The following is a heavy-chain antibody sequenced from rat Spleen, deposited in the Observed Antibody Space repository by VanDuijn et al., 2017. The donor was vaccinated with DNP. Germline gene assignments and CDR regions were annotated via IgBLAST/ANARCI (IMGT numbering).Heavy chain of an antibody. D-gene: IGHD1-11*01. J-gene: IGHJ2*01. CDR1: GFPFSDYF. CDR2: ISYDGRRT. Sequence: EVQLVESGGGLVQPGRSLKLSCAASGFPFSDYFMAWVRQAPNKGLEWVASISYDGRRTSYRDSVKGRFTISRDNAKNTLYLQMNSLRSEDTATYYCTRGGRSYFDYWGQGVMVTVSS. CDR3: TRGGRSYFDY. V-gene: IGHV5-20*01.